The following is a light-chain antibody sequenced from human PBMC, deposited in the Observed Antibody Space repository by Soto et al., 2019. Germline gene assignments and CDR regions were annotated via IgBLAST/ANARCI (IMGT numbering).Light chain of an antibody. V-gene: IGKV3-20*01. CDR2: GAS. CDR1: QSVSSTH. J-gene: IGKJ4*01. CDR3: QQYARSPPT. Sequence: EIVLTQSPGTLSFSPGERATLSCRASQSVSSTHLAWYQQKPGQAPRLLIYGASGRATGIPDRFSGSGSGTDFTLTICRLEPEDFAVYYCQQYARSPPTFGGGTKVEIK.